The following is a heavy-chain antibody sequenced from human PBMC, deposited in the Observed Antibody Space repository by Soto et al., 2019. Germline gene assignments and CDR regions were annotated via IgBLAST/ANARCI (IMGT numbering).Heavy chain of an antibody. V-gene: IGHV3-13*04. J-gene: IGHJ5*02. CDR2: IGTAGDT. Sequence: EVQLVESGGGLVQPGGSLRLSCAASGFTFSSYDMHWVRQATGKGLEWVSAIGTAGDTYYPGSVKGRFTISRENAKNSLYLQMNSLRAGDMAVYYCARGGGRVATPWFDPWGQGTLVTVSS. CDR3: ARGGGRVATPWFDP. D-gene: IGHD5-12*01. CDR1: GFTFSSYD.